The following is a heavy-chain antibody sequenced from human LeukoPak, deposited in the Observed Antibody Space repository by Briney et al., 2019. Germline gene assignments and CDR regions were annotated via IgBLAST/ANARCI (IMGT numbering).Heavy chain of an antibody. CDR1: GFTFSSFW. Sequence: GGSLRLSCAASGFTFSSFWMAWARQAPGKGLEWVASIKFDESERHHVDSVKGRFTISRDNAKNSLYLQMNSLRAEDTAVYFCTRVTTNGYFEYWGQGTLVTVSS. J-gene: IGHJ4*02. CDR3: TRVTTNGYFEY. V-gene: IGHV3-7*04. D-gene: IGHD1/OR15-1a*01. CDR2: IKFDESER.